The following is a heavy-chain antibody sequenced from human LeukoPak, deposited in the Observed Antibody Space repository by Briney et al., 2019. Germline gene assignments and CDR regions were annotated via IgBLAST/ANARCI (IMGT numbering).Heavy chain of an antibody. CDR3: AKAKAVTRAPYYYYGMDV. J-gene: IGHJ6*02. Sequence: GGSLRLPCAASGFTFSSYAMSWVRQAPGKGLEWVSAISGSGGSTYYADSVKGRFTISRDNSKNTLYLQMNSLRAEDTAVYYCAKAKAVTRAPYYYYGMDVWGQGTTVTVSS. CDR2: ISGSGGST. V-gene: IGHV3-23*01. D-gene: IGHD4-17*01. CDR1: GFTFSSYA.